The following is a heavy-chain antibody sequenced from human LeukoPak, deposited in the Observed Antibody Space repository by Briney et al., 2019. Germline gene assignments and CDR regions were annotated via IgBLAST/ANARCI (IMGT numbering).Heavy chain of an antibody. V-gene: IGHV3-21*01. CDR1: GFTFSDYS. J-gene: IGHJ5*02. D-gene: IGHD3-3*01. CDR2: ISRSSNYI. Sequence: GGSLRLSCAASGFTFSDYSMNWVRQAPGKGLEWVSSISRSSNYIYYADSMKGRFTISRDDAKNSLSLQMNSLRAEDTAVYYCARDRDFGVGNWFDPWGQGVLVTVSA. CDR3: ARDRDFGVGNWFDP.